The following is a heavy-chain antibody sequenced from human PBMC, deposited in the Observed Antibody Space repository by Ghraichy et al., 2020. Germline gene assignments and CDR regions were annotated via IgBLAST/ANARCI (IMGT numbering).Heavy chain of an antibody. J-gene: IGHJ3*02. CDR1: GFTFSSYW. Sequence: GGSLRLSCAASGFTFSSYWMSWVRQAPGKGLEWVANIKQDGSEKYYVDSVKGRFTISRDNAKNSLYLQMNSLRAEDTAVYYCARELTFGGVFAFDIWGQGTMVTVSS. V-gene: IGHV3-7*03. D-gene: IGHD3-16*01. CDR3: ARELTFGGVFAFDI. CDR2: IKQDGSEK.